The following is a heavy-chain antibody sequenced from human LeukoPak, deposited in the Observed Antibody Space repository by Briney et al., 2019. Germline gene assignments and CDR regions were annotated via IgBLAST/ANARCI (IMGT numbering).Heavy chain of an antibody. CDR1: GFTFSSYS. V-gene: IGHV3-21*01. CDR3: ARALIVGATTPDY. D-gene: IGHD1-26*01. J-gene: IGHJ4*02. CDR2: ISSSSSYI. Sequence: VRSLRLSCAASGFTFSSYSMNWVRQAPEKGLEWVSSISSSSSYIYYADSVKGRFTISRDNAKNSLYLQMNSLRAEDTAVYYCARALIVGATTPDYWGQGTLVTVSS.